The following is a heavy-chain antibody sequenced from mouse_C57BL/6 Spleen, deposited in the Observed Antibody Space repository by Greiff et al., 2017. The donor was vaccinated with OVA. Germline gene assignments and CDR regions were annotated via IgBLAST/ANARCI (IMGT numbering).Heavy chain of an antibody. CDR3: AGKGFAY. Sequence: VQGVESGAELVRPGSSVKLSCKASGYTFTSYWMHWVKQRPIQGLEWIGNIDPSDSETHYNQKFKDKATLTVDKSSSTAYMQLSSLTSEDSAVYYCAGKGFAYWGQGTLVTVSA. CDR1: GYTFTSYW. CDR2: IDPSDSET. J-gene: IGHJ3*01. V-gene: IGHV1-52*01.